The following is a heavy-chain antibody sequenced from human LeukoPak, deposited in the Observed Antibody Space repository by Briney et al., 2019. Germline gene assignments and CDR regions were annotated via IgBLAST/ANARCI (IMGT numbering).Heavy chain of an antibody. D-gene: IGHD6-19*01. CDR3: ARGGKYTSGLFDY. Sequence: PSETLSLTCTVSGASISSYYWSWIRQPPGKGLEWIASIYYSGSIKYNPSLKSRLTISVDTSKDQFSLRLSSVTAADTAVYYCARGGKYTSGLFDYWGQGTLVTVSS. J-gene: IGHJ4*02. V-gene: IGHV4-59*01. CDR2: IYYSGSI. CDR1: GASISSYY.